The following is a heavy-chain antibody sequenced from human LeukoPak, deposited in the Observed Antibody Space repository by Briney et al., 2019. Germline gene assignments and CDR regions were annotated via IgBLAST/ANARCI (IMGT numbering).Heavy chain of an antibody. J-gene: IGHJ3*02. CDR2: IYSGGST. D-gene: IGHD3-22*01. CDR1: GFTVSSNY. Sequence: QPGRSLRLSCAASGFTVSSNYMSWVRQAPGKGLEWVSVIYSGGSTYYADSVKGRFTISRDNSKNTLYLQMNSLRAEDTAVYYCARDAPYYYDSSGYHDAFDIWGQGTMVTVSS. V-gene: IGHV3-66*02. CDR3: ARDAPYYYDSSGYHDAFDI.